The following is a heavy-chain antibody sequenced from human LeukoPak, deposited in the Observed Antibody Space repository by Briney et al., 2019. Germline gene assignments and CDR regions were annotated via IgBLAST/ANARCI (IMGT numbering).Heavy chain of an antibody. J-gene: IGHJ4*02. Sequence: SETLSLTCTVSGGSVSSGSYYWTWIRQSPGKGLGWIGNIYYSGSTNYNPSLRSRVTMSVDTSKNQFSLKLSSVTAADTAIYYCAKDFVAAAGRFDYWGQGALVTVSS. D-gene: IGHD6-13*01. CDR3: AKDFVAAAGRFDY. CDR2: IYYSGST. V-gene: IGHV4-61*01. CDR1: GGSVSSGSYY.